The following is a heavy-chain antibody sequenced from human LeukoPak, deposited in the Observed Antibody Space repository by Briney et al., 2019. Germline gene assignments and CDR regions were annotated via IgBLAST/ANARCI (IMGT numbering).Heavy chain of an antibody. CDR3: VRRAAYYDSSGYLAPDYYFDL. V-gene: IGHV3-30*04. CDR1: GFTFNGHS. CDR2: ISYDGSNT. D-gene: IGHD3-22*01. Sequence: GGSLRLSCAASGFTFNGHSMHWVRQAPGKGLEWVAHISYDGSNTFFADSVKGRFTISRDNSRYTVYLQMNSLRREDTAFYYCVRRAAYYDSSGYLAPDYYFDLWGQGTLVTVSS. J-gene: IGHJ4*02.